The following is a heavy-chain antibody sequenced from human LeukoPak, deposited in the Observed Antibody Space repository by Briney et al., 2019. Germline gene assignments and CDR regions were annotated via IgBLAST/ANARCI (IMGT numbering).Heavy chain of an antibody. CDR1: GLTFSSYV. V-gene: IGHV3-30*04. Sequence: PGRSLRLSCAASGLTFSSYVMHWVRQAPGKGLEWVAIISYDGSNEYYADSVKGRFTISRDNSKNTLYLQMNSLRAADTAVYYCARDKGTSCLSSFDYWGQGTLVTVSS. D-gene: IGHD6-6*01. J-gene: IGHJ4*02. CDR3: ARDKGTSCLSSFDY. CDR2: ISYDGSNE.